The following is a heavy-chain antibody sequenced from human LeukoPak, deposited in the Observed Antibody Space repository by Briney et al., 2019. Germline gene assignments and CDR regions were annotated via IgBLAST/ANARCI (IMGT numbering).Heavy chain of an antibody. CDR2: ISSSSSYI. Sequence: GGSLRLSCAASGFTFSSYSMNWVRQAPGKGLEWASSISSSSSYIYYADSVKGRFTISRDNAKNSLYLQMNSLRAEDTAVYYCARGGRETGTRAFLFDYWGQGTLVTVSS. J-gene: IGHJ4*02. D-gene: IGHD1-7*01. CDR3: ARGGRETGTRAFLFDY. V-gene: IGHV3-21*01. CDR1: GFTFSSYS.